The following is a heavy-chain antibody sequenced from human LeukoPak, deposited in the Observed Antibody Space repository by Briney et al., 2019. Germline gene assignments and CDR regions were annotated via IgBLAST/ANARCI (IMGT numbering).Heavy chain of an antibody. V-gene: IGHV4-38-2*02. CDR1: GDYINTGHW. D-gene: IGHD3-10*01. CDR2: IYYSGST. CDR3: ARELRKYYYGSGSTRRAAYYFDY. Sequence: PSETLSLTCSVSGDYINTGHWWSWVRQPPGKGLEWIGSIYYSGSTYYNPSLKSRVTISVDTSKNQFSLKLSSVTAADTAVYYCARELRKYYYGSGSTRRAAYYFDYWGQGTLITVSS. J-gene: IGHJ4*02.